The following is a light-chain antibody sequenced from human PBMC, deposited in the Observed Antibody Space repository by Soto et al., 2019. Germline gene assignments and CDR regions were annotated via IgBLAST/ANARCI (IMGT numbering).Light chain of an antibody. V-gene: IGKV3D-7*01. CDR2: GAS. J-gene: IGKJ1*01. CDR1: QGISSA. CDR3: QQDYNLLTWT. Sequence: TQSPSSLSSSVGDRVTLTCQASQGISSALAWYQQKPGQAPRLLIYGASTRATSIPARFSGSGSGTDFTLTISSLQPEDFAVYYCQQDYNLLTWTFGQGTKVDIK.